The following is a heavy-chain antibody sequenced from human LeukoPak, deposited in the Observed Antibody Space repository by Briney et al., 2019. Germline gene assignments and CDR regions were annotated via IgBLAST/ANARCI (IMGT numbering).Heavy chain of an antibody. V-gene: IGHV4-59*08. CDR1: GGSISSYY. CDR2: IYYSGST. J-gene: IGHJ4*02. Sequence: SETLSLTCTVSGGSISSYYWSWTRQPPGKGLEWIGYIYYSGSTNYNPSLKSRVTISVDTSKNQFSLKLSSVTAADTAVYYCARAGYYGSGSWGQGTLVTVSS. D-gene: IGHD3-10*01. CDR3: ARAGYYGSGS.